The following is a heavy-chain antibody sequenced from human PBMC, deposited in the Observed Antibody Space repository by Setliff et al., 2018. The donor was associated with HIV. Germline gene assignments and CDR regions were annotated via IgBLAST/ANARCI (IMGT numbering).Heavy chain of an antibody. Sequence: ASVKVSCKASGYTFTNYAIHWVRQAPGQGLEWMGWINAGNGNTESSKKFQGRVTITRETSATTAYMELSSLTPEDTAIYFCARALSYGSGTYSAAGFWGQGTLVTVSS. V-gene: IGHV1-3*01. J-gene: IGHJ4*02. CDR2: INAGNGNT. CDR1: GYTFTNYA. D-gene: IGHD3-10*01. CDR3: ARALSYGSGTYSAAGF.